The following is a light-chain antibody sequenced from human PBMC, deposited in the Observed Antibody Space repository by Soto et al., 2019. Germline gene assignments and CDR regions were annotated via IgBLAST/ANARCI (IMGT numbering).Light chain of an antibody. CDR2: EVT. J-gene: IGLJ3*02. CDR1: SNDLGIYNY. Sequence: QSALTQPASVSGSPGQSITISCTGTSNDLGIYNYVSWYQQHPGKAPKLIIYEVTNRPSGVSDRCSGSKSDNTASLTISGLQAEDEAEYYCSSYTISSTWVFGGGTKVTVL. V-gene: IGLV2-14*01. CDR3: SSYTISSTWV.